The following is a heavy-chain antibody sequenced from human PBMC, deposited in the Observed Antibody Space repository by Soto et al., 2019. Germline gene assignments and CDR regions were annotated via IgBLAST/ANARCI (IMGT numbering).Heavy chain of an antibody. CDR1: GFSFSDDS. V-gene: IGHV3-48*02. CDR3: ARLPKGRLVTA. D-gene: IGHD2-21*02. CDR2: ISRSSDKP. J-gene: IGHJ4*02. Sequence: LVESGGALVYPGGSLRLSCIASGFSFSDDSMTWVRQAPGKGLQCVSYISRSSDKPYYADSVKGRFTVSRDNAKNAVFLEMNSRRDDDTATYYCARLPKGRLVTAWGQGTRVTVSS.